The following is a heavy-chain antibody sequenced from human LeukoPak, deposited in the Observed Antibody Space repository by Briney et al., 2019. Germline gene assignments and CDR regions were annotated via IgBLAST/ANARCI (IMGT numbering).Heavy chain of an antibody. CDR2: INHSGST. D-gene: IGHD5-12*01. CDR1: GGSFSGYY. Sequence: SETLSLTCAVYGGSFSGYYWSWIRQPPGKGLEWIGDINHSGSTNYNPSLKSRVTISVDTSKNQFSLKLSSVTAADTAVYYCARGRYSGYDYFSWYFDLWGRGTLVTVSS. V-gene: IGHV4-34*01. CDR3: ARGRYSGYDYFSWYFDL. J-gene: IGHJ2*01.